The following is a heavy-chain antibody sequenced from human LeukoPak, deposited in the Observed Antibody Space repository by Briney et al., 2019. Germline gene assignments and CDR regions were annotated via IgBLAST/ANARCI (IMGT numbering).Heavy chain of an antibody. CDR1: GFTFSSFG. V-gene: IGHV3-30*18. Sequence: GGSLRLSCAASGFTFSSFGMHWVRQAPGKGLQWVAVISKDGSNKYYADSVKGRFTISRDNSKNTLYLQMNSLRAEDTAVYYCAKDRLEQLGHFDYWGQGTLVTVSS. J-gene: IGHJ4*02. D-gene: IGHD6-13*01. CDR3: AKDRLEQLGHFDY. CDR2: ISKDGSNK.